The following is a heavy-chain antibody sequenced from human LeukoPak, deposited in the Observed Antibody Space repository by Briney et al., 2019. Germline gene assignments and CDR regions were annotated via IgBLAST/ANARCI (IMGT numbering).Heavy chain of an antibody. CDR3: AREIRPITMIVRGDNWFDP. J-gene: IGHJ5*02. D-gene: IGHD3-22*01. Sequence: SETLSLTCTVSGGSISSGGYYWGWIRQHPGKGLEWIGYIYYSGSTYYSPSLKSRVTISVDTSKNQFSLKLSSVTAADTAVYYCAREIRPITMIVRGDNWFDPWGQGTLVTVSS. CDR2: IYYSGST. CDR1: GGSISSGGYY. V-gene: IGHV4-31*03.